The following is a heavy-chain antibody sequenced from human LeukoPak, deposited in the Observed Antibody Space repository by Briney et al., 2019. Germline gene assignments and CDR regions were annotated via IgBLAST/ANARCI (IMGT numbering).Heavy chain of an antibody. J-gene: IGHJ6*03. D-gene: IGHD6-13*01. CDR3: ARETAAGYYYYYYMDV. CDR1: GGSFSGYY. Sequence: SETLSLTCAVYGGSFSGYYWSWIRQPPGKGLEWIGEINHSGSTNYNPSLKSRVTISVDTSKNQFSLKLSSVTAADTAVYYCARETAAGYYYYYYMDVWGKGTTVTISS. V-gene: IGHV4-34*01. CDR2: INHSGST.